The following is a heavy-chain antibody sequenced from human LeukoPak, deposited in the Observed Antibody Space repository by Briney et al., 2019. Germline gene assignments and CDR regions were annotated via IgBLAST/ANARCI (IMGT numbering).Heavy chain of an antibody. CDR1: GGTFSSYA. Sequence: XVXXSCKASGGTFSSYAISWVRQAPGQGVEWMGGIIPIFGTANYAQKLQGRVTITTDESTSTAYMEVSRLRYEDTAVYYCAREDYPLPSTYYYYMDVWGKGTTVTVSS. D-gene: IGHD3-10*01. V-gene: IGHV1-69*05. J-gene: IGHJ6*03. CDR2: IIPIFGTA. CDR3: AREDYPLPSTYYYYMDV.